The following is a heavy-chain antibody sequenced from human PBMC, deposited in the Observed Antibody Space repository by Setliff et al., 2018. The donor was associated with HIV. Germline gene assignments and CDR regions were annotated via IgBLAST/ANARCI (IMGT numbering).Heavy chain of an antibody. J-gene: IGHJ4*02. Sequence: SETLSLTCTVSRGSISSSSYYWGWIRQPPGKGLEWIGGIYYSGSTYYNPSLKSRVTISVDTSKNQFSLKLSSVTAADTAVYYCARVGRRAVVAATDYWGQGTLVTVSS. CDR2: IYYSGST. CDR1: RGSISSSSYY. CDR3: ARVGRRAVVAATDY. D-gene: IGHD2-15*01. V-gene: IGHV4-39*07.